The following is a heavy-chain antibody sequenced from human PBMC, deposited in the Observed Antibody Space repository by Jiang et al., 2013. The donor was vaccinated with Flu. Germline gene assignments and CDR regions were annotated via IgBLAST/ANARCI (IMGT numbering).Heavy chain of an antibody. V-gene: IGHV1-69*06. Sequence: VQLVESGAEVKKPGSSVKVSCKASGAAFSYTISWVRQAPGQGLDWMGGISPVFGSPNYAQKFQGRVTMTADKATRTAYMELRGLTSEDTAVYYCARDGSGEESYDVWGQGRMVTVSS. J-gene: IGHJ3*01. CDR2: ISPVFGSP. D-gene: IGHD3-10*01. CDR1: GAAFSYT. CDR3: ARDGSGEESYDV.